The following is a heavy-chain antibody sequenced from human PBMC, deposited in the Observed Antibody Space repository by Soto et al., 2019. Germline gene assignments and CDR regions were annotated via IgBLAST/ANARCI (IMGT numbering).Heavy chain of an antibody. CDR3: ARDVSPGSRSLYLDAFDI. V-gene: IGHV3-7*05. CDR2: IKRDGSGG. D-gene: IGHD3-10*01. CDR1: GFSFSNYW. Sequence: EVQLVESGGGLVQPGGSLRLSCAASGFSFSNYWMTWVRQAPGKGLEWVANIKRDGSGGSYLDSVRGRYTVSRDNAKNSLYMQMDSLRAEDTALYYCARDVSPGSRSLYLDAFDIWGQGTMVNVSS. J-gene: IGHJ3*02.